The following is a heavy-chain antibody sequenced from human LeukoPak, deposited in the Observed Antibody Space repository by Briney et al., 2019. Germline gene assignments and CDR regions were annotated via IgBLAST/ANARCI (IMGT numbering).Heavy chain of an antibody. D-gene: IGHD4-17*01. CDR2: LDRDDGEI. J-gene: IGHJ4*02. Sequence: ASVKVSCKVSGNSLSQLSILWVRQAPGKGLEWMGCLDRDDGEIIYAQKFQGRVTMTEDKSTDTAYMEVNGLTSEDTAVYYCAADGGPTASVYDCWGQGTLVTVSS. V-gene: IGHV1-24*01. CDR1: GNSLSQLS. CDR3: AADGGPTASVYDC.